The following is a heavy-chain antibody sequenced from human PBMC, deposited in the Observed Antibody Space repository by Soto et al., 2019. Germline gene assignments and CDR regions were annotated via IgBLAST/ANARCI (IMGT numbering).Heavy chain of an antibody. V-gene: IGHV5-51*01. J-gene: IGHJ4*02. CDR3: AIEEAFGNEREYAF. Sequence: PGESLKISCKTSGYRFTESWIGWVRQKPGKGLEWLGMVFPGDSDTRYGPSFHGHVTVSADKSTNTAYLRWSSLRASDTVMYYCAIEEAFGNEREYAFWGQGTLVIVSS. D-gene: IGHD3-16*01. CDR1: GYRFTESW. CDR2: VFPGDSDT.